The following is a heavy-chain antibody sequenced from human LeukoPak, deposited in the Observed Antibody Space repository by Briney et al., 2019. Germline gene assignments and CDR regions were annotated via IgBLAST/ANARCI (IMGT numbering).Heavy chain of an antibody. Sequence: ASVKVSCTASGYTFTSYGISWVRQAPGQGLEWMGWISAYNGNTNYAQKLQGRVTITSDTSANTVYMELSSLRSEDTAVYYCARGDFYYDSSDPWGQGTLVTVSS. V-gene: IGHV1-18*01. J-gene: IGHJ5*02. CDR1: GYTFTSYG. CDR3: ARGDFYYDSSDP. D-gene: IGHD3-22*01. CDR2: ISAYNGNT.